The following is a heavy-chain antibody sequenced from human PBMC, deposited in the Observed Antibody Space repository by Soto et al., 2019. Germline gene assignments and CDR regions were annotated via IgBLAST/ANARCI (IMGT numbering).Heavy chain of an antibody. J-gene: IGHJ4*02. CDR1: GLSFSLYS. CDR2: ISGSGRNI. V-gene: IGHV3-23*01. CDR3: AKDDRTASRIDY. D-gene: IGHD2-21*02. Sequence: EVQLLESGGGLVQPGGSLRLSCATSGLSFSLYSMGWVRQAPGKGLEWVSAISGSGRNIHYADSVKGRFTISRDNSKNTLSLQMNSLRAEATALYYCAKDDRTASRIDYWGQGTLVTVS.